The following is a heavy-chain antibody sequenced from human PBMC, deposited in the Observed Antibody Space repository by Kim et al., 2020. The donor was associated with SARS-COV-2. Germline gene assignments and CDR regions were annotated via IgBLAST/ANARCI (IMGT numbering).Heavy chain of an antibody. CDR3: VLKGAPFFVY. Sequence: ASVKVSCKASGYTFSSYDINWVRQATGQGLEWMGWMSSKTGNTGYVRKFQGRVTMTRNTSITTAYLELNSLTSEDTAVDYCVLKGAPFFVYWGQGSLVTVSS. CDR2: MSSKTGNT. V-gene: IGHV1-8*01. CDR1: GYTFSSYD. J-gene: IGHJ4*02.